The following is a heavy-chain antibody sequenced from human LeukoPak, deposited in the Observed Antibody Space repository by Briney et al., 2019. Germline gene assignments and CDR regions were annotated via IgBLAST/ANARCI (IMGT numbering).Heavy chain of an antibody. CDR2: ISYDGSNK. CDR3: AKDFVNRFLEWFVSPTDNYYYMDV. CDR1: GFTFSSYG. D-gene: IGHD3-3*01. V-gene: IGHV3-30*18. J-gene: IGHJ6*03. Sequence: GRSLRLSCAASGFTFSSYGMHWVRQAPGKGLEWVAVISYDGSNKYYADSVKGRFTISRDNSKNTLYLQMNSLRAEDTAVYYCAKDFVNRFLEWFVSPTDNYYYMDVWGKGTTVTVSS.